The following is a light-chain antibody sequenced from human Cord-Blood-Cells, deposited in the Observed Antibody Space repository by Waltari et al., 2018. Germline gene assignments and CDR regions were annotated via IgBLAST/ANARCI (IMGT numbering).Light chain of an antibody. J-gene: IGLJ3*02. CDR3: SSYTSSSTWL. V-gene: IGLV2-14*01. Sequence: QSALTQPASVSGSPGPSITISCTGTSSDVGGYNYVSWYQQHPGKAPKLKIYDVSNRPSGVSNPFPGSKSGNTAPLTISGRQAEDEADYYCSSYTSSSTWLCGGVTKLTVL. CDR1: SSDVGGYNY. CDR2: DVS.